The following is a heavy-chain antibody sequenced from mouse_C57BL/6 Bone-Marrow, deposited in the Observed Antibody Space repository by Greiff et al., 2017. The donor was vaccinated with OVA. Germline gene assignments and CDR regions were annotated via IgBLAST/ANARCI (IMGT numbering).Heavy chain of an antibody. D-gene: IGHD1-1*01. J-gene: IGHJ1*01. CDR3: ARSPAYGRSWYFDV. CDR2: FFPGDGST. Sequence: QVQLQQSGAELVKPGAPVKLSCKASGYTSTNYDINWVRQRPEQGLEWIGWFFPGDGSTKYNEKFKGKATLTTDKSSSTAYMQLSRLTSEDSAVYFCARSPAYGRSWYFDVWGAGTTVTVSS. V-gene: IGHV1S56*01. CDR1: GYTSTNYD.